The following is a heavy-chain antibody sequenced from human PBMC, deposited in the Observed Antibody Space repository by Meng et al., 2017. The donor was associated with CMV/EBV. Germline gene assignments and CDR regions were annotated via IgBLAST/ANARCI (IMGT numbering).Heavy chain of an antibody. J-gene: IGHJ4*02. CDR3: AKDLGGHRGYYYDSSGPLPGDY. CDR1: GFTFSSYG. D-gene: IGHD3-22*01. Sequence: GESLKISCAASGFTFSSYGMHWVRQAPGKGLEWVAFIRHDGSNKYYADSVKGRFTISRDNSKNTLYLQMNSLRAEDTAVYYCAKDLGGHRGYYYDSSGPLPGDYWGQGTLVTVSS. V-gene: IGHV3-30*02. CDR2: IRHDGSNK.